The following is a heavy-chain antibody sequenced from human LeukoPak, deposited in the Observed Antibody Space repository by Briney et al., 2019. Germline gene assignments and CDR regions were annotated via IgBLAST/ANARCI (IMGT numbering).Heavy chain of an antibody. CDR1: GFTFSSYA. V-gene: IGHV3-23*01. CDR2: ISGGGGNT. CDR3: EKDQGYGSGSYFDY. J-gene: IGHJ4*02. D-gene: IGHD3-10*01. Sequence: PGGSLRLSCAASGFTFSSYAMSWVRQAPGKGLEWVSGISGGGGNTYYADSVKGQFTISRDNSKNTLYLQMNSLRAEDTAVYYCEKDQGYGSGSYFDYWGQGTLVTVSS.